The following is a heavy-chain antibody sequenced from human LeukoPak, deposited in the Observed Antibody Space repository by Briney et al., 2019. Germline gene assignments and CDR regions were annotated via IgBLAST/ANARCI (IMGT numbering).Heavy chain of an antibody. D-gene: IGHD2-2*01. V-gene: IGHV1-2*02. CDR2: INPNSGGT. CDR1: GYTFTSYG. J-gene: IGHJ4*02. Sequence: VASVKVSCKASGYTFTSYGISWVRQAPGQGLEWMGWINPNSGGTNYAQKFQGRVTMTRDTSISTAYMELSRLRSDDTAVYYCARAGYCSSTSCRQPYYFDYWGQGTLVTVSS. CDR3: ARAGYCSSTSCRQPYYFDY.